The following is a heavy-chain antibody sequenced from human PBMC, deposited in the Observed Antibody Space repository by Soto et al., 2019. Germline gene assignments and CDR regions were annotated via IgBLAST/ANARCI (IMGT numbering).Heavy chain of an antibody. CDR3: ARNPRSYDSSGYYYDY. Sequence: SETLSLTCTVSGDSISSYDWTWIRQPPGKGLEWIGYIYYSGSTNYNPSLKSRVTISVDTSKNQFSLKLSSVTAADTAVYYCARNPRSYDSSGYYYDYWGQGTLVTVSS. D-gene: IGHD3-22*01. CDR2: IYYSGST. V-gene: IGHV4-59*01. J-gene: IGHJ4*02. CDR1: GDSISSYD.